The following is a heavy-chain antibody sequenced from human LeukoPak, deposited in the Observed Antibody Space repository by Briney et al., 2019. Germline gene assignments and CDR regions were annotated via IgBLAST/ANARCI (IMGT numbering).Heavy chain of an antibody. CDR1: GFTFADYA. CDR2: ISWNSGSI. J-gene: IGHJ3*02. V-gene: IGHV3-9*01. Sequence: GRSLRLSCAASGFTFADYAMHWVRQAPGKGLEWVSGISWNSGSIGYADSVKGRFTISRDNAKNSLYLQMNSLRAEDTALYYCAKDIGYSGYDSAFDIWGQGTMVTVSS. D-gene: IGHD5-12*01. CDR3: AKDIGYSGYDSAFDI.